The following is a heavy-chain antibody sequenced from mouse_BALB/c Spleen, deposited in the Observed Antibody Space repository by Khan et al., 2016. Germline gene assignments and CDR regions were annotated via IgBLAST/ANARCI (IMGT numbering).Heavy chain of an antibody. CDR3: APDGYYVFAY. CDR1: GFSLTHSG. Sequence: QVQLKESGPGLVQPSQSLSITCTVSGFSLTHSGVHWVRQSPGKGLEWLGVIWRGGSTDYNAAFMSRLSITKDNSKSQVFFKMNSLQAADTAIYSGAPDGYYVFAYWGQGTLVTVSA. V-gene: IGHV2-5*01. J-gene: IGHJ3*01. CDR2: IWRGGST. D-gene: IGHD2-3*01.